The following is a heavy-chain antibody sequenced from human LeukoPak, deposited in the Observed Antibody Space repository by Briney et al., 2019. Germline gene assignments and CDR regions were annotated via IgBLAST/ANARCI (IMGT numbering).Heavy chain of an antibody. Sequence: GGSLRLSCAASGFTFSSYAMHWVRQAPGKGLEYVSAISSNGGSTYYANSVKGRFTISRDNSKNTLYLQMGSLRAEDMAVYYCARGDYDILTGPHGYWGQGTLVTVSS. CDR2: ISSNGGST. CDR1: GFTFSSYA. V-gene: IGHV3-64*01. J-gene: IGHJ4*02. D-gene: IGHD3-9*01. CDR3: ARGDYDILTGPHGY.